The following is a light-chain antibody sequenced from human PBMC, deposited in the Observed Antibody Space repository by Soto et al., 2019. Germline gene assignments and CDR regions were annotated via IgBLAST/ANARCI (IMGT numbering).Light chain of an antibody. Sequence: QAVVTQPASVSGSPGQSITISCTGTSSDVGGYDYVSWYQHHPGKAPKLMIYDVNNRPSGVSNRFSGSKSGNTASLTISGLQAEDEADYYCSSCTSSNTYVLFGGGTKLTV. V-gene: IGLV2-14*03. CDR2: DVN. J-gene: IGLJ2*01. CDR1: SSDVGGYDY. CDR3: SSCTSSNTYVL.